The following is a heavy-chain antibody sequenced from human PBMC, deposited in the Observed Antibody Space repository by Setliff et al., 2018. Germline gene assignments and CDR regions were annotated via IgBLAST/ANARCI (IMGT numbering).Heavy chain of an antibody. CDR2: IYYSGST. CDR3: ARETRYYNFWSGYKDY. Sequence: SETLSLTCTVPGGSISSSSYYWGWIRQPPGKGLEWIGSIYYSGSTYYNPSLKSRVTISVDTSKNQFSLKLSSVTAADTAVYYCARETRYYNFWSGYKDYWGQGTLVTVSS. D-gene: IGHD3-3*01. J-gene: IGHJ4*02. CDR1: GGSISSSSYY. V-gene: IGHV4-39*07.